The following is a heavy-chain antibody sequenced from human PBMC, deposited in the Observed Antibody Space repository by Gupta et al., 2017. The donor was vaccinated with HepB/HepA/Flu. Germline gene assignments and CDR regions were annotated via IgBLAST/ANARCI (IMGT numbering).Heavy chain of an antibody. CDR1: GYSFTAYS. J-gene: IGHJ5*02. CDR2: INPNSGGT. V-gene: IGHV1-2*02. CDR3: ARGGCTNGVCPPEWFDP. D-gene: IGHD2-8*01. Sequence: QVQLVQSGAEVEKPGGSVRVSCKASGYSFTAYSIHWVRQAPGQGLEWMGWINPNSGGTKYSQKFQGRVIMTRDTSISTVYMEVSRLRSDDTAVYSCARGGCTNGVCPPEWFDPWGQGTLVTVSS.